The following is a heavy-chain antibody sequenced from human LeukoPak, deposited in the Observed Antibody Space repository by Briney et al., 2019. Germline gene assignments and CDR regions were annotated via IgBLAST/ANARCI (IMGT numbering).Heavy chain of an antibody. CDR1: GYTFTSYY. J-gene: IGHJ4*02. V-gene: IGHV1-46*01. CDR3: ARVGDFARTPFDY. D-gene: IGHD3-16*01. Sequence: ASVKVSCKASGYTFTSYYMHWVRQAPGQGLEWMGVVNPSGGSPTYAQKFQGRVTMTRDTSTSTVYMELSSLRSEDTSVYYCARVGDFARTPFDYWGQGTLVTVSS. CDR2: VNPSGGSP.